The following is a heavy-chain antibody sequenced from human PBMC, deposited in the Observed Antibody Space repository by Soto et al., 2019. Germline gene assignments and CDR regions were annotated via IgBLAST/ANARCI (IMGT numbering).Heavy chain of an antibody. CDR1: GYTLTELS. J-gene: IGHJ3*02. Sequence: ASVKVSCKVSGYTLTELSMHWVRQAPGKGLEWMGGFDPEDGETIYAQTFQGRVTMTEDTATDTAYMELSSLRSEDTAVYYCATCTTLQINRRRGSYYAFDIWGQGTMVTVSS. V-gene: IGHV1-24*01. CDR2: FDPEDGET. CDR3: ATCTTLQINRRRGSYYAFDI. D-gene: IGHD1-26*01.